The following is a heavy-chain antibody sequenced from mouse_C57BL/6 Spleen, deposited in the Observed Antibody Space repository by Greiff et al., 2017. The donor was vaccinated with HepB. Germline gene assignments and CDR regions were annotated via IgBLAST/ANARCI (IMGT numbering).Heavy chain of an antibody. V-gene: IGHV14-1*01. CDR3: TTPDFYYDYSRIAY. Sequence: VQLQQSGAELVRPGASVKLSCTASGFNIKDYYMHWVKQRPEQGLEWIGRIDPEDGDTEYAPKFQGKATMTADTSSNTAYLQLSSLTSEDTAVYYCTTPDFYYDYSRIAYWGQGTLVTVST. CDR1: GFNIKDYY. J-gene: IGHJ3*01. D-gene: IGHD2-4*01. CDR2: IDPEDGDT.